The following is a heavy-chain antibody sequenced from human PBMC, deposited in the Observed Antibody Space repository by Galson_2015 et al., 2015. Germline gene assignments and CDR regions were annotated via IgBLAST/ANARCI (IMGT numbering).Heavy chain of an antibody. D-gene: IGHD5-12*01. V-gene: IGHV4-4*02. CDR3: ARDPAYGGYVAS. Sequence: SETLSLTCAVSGDSMSSNDWWSWVRQPPGKGLEWIGQIHHGGSTNYNPSLSGRVSISVDTSKKQFSLRVTSVTAADTAVYYCARDPAYGGYVASWGQGTLVTVSS. CDR2: IHHGGST. J-gene: IGHJ4*02. CDR1: GDSMSSNDW.